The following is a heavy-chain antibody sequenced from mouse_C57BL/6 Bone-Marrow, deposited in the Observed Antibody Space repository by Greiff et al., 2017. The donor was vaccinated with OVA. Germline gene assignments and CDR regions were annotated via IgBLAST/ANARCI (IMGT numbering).Heavy chain of an antibody. V-gene: IGHV14-4*01. J-gene: IGHJ1*03. CDR3: TTRPGYFDV. Sequence: VQLKQSGAELVRPGASVKLSCTASGFTIKDDYMHWVKQRPEQGLEWIGWIDPENGDTEYASKFQGKATITADTSSNTAYLQLSSLTSEDTAVYYCTTRPGYFDVWGTGTTVTVSS. CDR2: IDPENGDT. CDR1: GFTIKDDY.